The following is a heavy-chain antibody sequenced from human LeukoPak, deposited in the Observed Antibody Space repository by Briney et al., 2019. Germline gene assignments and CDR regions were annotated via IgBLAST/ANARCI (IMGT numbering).Heavy chain of an antibody. Sequence: PGGSLRLSCAASGFAFSDYYMSWIRQGPGKGAEWVSYISSSGSTIYYADSVKGRFTISRDNARNSLYLQMNSLRAEDTAVYYCARDTGYSYGLDYWGQGTLVTVSS. V-gene: IGHV3-11*01. J-gene: IGHJ4*02. CDR3: ARDTGYSYGLDY. D-gene: IGHD5-18*01. CDR1: GFAFSDYY. CDR2: ISSSGSTI.